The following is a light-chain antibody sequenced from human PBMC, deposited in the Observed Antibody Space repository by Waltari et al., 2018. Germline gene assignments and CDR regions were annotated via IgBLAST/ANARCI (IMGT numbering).Light chain of an antibody. V-gene: IGKV1-5*01. CDR3: QQYNSYSRT. CDR2: DAS. J-gene: IGKJ2*01. CDR1: QSISSW. Sequence: DIQMTQSPSTLSASVGDRVNITCRASQSISSWLAWYQQKPGKAPKLLIYDASSLESGVPSRFSGSESGTEFTLTISSLQPDDFATYYCQQYNSYSRTFGQGTKLEIK.